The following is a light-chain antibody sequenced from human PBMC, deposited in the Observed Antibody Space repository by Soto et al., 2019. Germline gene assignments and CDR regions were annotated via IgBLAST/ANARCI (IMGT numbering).Light chain of an antibody. Sequence: QYALTQPPSASGSPGQSVTISCTGTSSDVGGYNYVSWYQQHPGKAPRLMIYEVTKRPSGVPDRFSGSKSGNTASLTVSGLQAEDEADYYCSSFARSNNYVFGTGTKVTVL. CDR3: SSFARSNNYV. J-gene: IGLJ1*01. CDR1: SSDVGGYNY. V-gene: IGLV2-8*01. CDR2: EVT.